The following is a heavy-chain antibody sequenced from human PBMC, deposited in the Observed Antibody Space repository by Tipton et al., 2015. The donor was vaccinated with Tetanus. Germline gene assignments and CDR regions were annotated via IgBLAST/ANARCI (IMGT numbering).Heavy chain of an antibody. CDR3: ARAPSPAMARVAYYFDY. Sequence: QSGPEVKKPGSSVKVSCKASGGTFSSYAISWVRQAPGQGLEWMGGIIPIFGTANYAQKFQGRVTITADESTSTAYMELSSLRSEDTAVYYCARAPSPAMARVAYYFDYWGQGTLVTVSS. CDR1: GGTFSSYA. CDR2: IIPIFGTA. D-gene: IGHD5-18*01. V-gene: IGHV1-69*01. J-gene: IGHJ4*02.